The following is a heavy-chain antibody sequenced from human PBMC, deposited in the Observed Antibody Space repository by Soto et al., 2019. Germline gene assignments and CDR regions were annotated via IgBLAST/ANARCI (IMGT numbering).Heavy chain of an antibody. Sequence: GGSLRLSCAASGFTFSSYAMSWVRQAPGKGLEWVSAISGSGGSTYYADSVKGRFTISRDNSKNTLYLQMNSLRAEDTAVYYCAKVKGMDIVVVPAALYYFDYWGQGTLVTVSS. CDR3: AKVKGMDIVVVPAALYYFDY. V-gene: IGHV3-23*01. CDR1: GFTFSSYA. D-gene: IGHD2-2*03. J-gene: IGHJ4*02. CDR2: ISGSGGST.